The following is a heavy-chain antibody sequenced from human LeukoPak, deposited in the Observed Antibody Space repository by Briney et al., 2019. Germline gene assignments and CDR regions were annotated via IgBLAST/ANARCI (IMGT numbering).Heavy chain of an antibody. V-gene: IGHV4-34*01. J-gene: IGHJ6*02. CDR3: ARGSGIVVVPAASYYYYYGMDV. D-gene: IGHD2-2*01. Sequence: PSETLSLTCAVYGGSFSDYYWSWIRQPPGKGLEWIGEINHSGSTNYNPSLKSRVTISVDTSKNQFSLKLSSVTAADTAVYYCARGSGIVVVPAASYYYYYGMDVWGQGTTVTVSS. CDR1: GGSFSDYY. CDR2: INHSGST.